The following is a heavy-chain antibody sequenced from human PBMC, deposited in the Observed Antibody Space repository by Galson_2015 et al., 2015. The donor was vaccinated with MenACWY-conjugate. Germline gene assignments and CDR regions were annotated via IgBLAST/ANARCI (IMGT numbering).Heavy chain of an antibody. J-gene: IGHJ3*02. CDR2: ISDSGDST. CDR1: GFTFSSYA. D-gene: IGHD5-12*01. V-gene: IGHV3-23*01. Sequence: SLRLSCAASGFTFSSYAMSWVRQAPGKGLEWVSVISDSGDSTYYVDSVKGRFTISRDNSKNTLSLQMNSLRPDDTAVYYCAKNDYRANDAFDIWGQGTMVTVSS. CDR3: AKNDYRANDAFDI.